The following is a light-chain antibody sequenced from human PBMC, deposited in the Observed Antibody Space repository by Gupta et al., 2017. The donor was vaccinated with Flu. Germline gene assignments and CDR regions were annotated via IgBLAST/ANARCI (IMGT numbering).Light chain of an antibody. CDR1: QSLLHSNGYNY. CDR3: RDDLPTRT. J-gene: IGKJ1*01. V-gene: IGKV2-28*01. CDR2: LGS. Sequence: DIVMTQSPLSLPVTPGEPASISCRSSQSLLHSNGYNYLDWYRQKPGQSPQLMIYLGSKRASGDPDRFSGSGEGKDFTLKSSRGEDEDGGVYYVRDDLPTRTFGQGTKVEIK.